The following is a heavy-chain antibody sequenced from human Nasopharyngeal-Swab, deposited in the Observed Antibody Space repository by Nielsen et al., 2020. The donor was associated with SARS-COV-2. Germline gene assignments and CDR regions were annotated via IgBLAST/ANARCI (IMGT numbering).Heavy chain of an antibody. CDR3: ARASFFYDSSGYYPDY. Sequence: GGSLRLSCAASGFTFDDYGMSWVRQAPGKGLEWVSGINWNGGSTGYADSVKGRFTISRDNAKNSLYLQMNSLRAEVTALYYCARASFFYDSSGYYPDYWGQGTLVTVSS. CDR2: INWNGGST. CDR1: GFTFDDYG. J-gene: IGHJ4*02. D-gene: IGHD3-22*01. V-gene: IGHV3-20*04.